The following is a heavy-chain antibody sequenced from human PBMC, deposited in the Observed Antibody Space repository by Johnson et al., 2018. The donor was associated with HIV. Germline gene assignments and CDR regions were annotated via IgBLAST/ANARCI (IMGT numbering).Heavy chain of an antibody. CDR1: GFTFSSYG. D-gene: IGHD3-10*01. Sequence: QVQLVVSGGGVVQSGSSLRLPCAASGFTFSSYGMHWVRQAPAKGLEWVAVISYDGSDKDYADSVKGRFTISRDNSKNTVYLQMTSLRAEDTAVYYCVRGLLWFGELLEAFDIWGQGTMVTVSA. CDR2: ISYDGSDK. CDR3: VRGLLWFGELLEAFDI. V-gene: IGHV3-30*14. J-gene: IGHJ3*02.